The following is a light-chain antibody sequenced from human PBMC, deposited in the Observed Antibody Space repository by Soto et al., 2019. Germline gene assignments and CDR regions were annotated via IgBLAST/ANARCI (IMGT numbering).Light chain of an antibody. CDR1: QSISRY. J-gene: IGKJ5*01. CDR2: DAS. V-gene: IGKV3-11*01. Sequence: EIVLTQSPATLSLSPGERATLSCRASQSISRYLGWYQQKPGQAPRLLIYDASNRAAGIPARFSGSGSGTDFTLTISSLEPEDFALYYCQQRANWPITFGQGTRLEIK. CDR3: QQRANWPIT.